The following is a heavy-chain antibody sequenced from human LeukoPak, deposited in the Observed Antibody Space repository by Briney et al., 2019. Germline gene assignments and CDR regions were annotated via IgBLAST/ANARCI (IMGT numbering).Heavy chain of an antibody. D-gene: IGHD3-10*01. V-gene: IGHV3-7*03. CDR3: ARDWVAGVPFDAFDM. J-gene: IGHJ3*02. Sequence: GGSLRLSCAASGFTLSSYWMSWVRQAPGKGLDCVAYIKEDGSEKYYVDSVKARFTISRDNAKNSLHLHMNSLTAEDTAMYYCARDWVAGVPFDAFDMWGQGTMGSVS. CDR1: GFTLSSYW. CDR2: IKEDGSEK.